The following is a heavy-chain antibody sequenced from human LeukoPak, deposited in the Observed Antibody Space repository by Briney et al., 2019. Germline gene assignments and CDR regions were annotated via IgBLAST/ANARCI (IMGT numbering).Heavy chain of an antibody. CDR1: GGSFSGYY. J-gene: IGHJ4*02. Sequence: SSETLSLTCAVYGGSFSGYYWSWIRQPPGKGLEWIGEINHSGSTNYNPSLKSRVTISVDTSKNQFSLKPSSVTAADMAVYYCARHLIGYSSSSLDYWGQGTLVTVSS. CDR2: INHSGST. D-gene: IGHD6-6*01. V-gene: IGHV4-34*01. CDR3: ARHLIGYSSSSLDY.